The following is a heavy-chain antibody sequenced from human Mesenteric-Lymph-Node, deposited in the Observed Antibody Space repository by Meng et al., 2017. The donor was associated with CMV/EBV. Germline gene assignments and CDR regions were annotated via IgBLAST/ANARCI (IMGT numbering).Heavy chain of an antibody. CDR2: ISPNSGGT. D-gene: IGHD3-10*01. Sequence: YTFTDYYIHWVRQAPGQGLEWMGRISPNSGGTNYAQSFHGKVTMTRDTSINTGYMELSRLGFDDTAVYYCARQFHIGALWAGWYFDLWGRGTLVTVSS. CDR3: ARQFHIGALWAGWYFDL. CDR1: YTFTDYY. J-gene: IGHJ2*01. V-gene: IGHV1-2*06.